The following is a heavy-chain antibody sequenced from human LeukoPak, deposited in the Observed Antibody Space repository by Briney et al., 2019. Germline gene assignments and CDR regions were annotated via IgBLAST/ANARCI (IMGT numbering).Heavy chain of an antibody. J-gene: IGHJ4*02. Sequence: GASVKVSCKASGYTFTGYYMHWVRQAPGQGLEWMGWINPNSGGTNYAQKFQGRVTMTRDTSISTAYMELSRLRSDDTAVYYCAKDLVSVSSGYYYDSWGQGTLVTVSS. D-gene: IGHD3-22*01. CDR1: GYTFTGYY. CDR2: INPNSGGT. V-gene: IGHV1-2*02. CDR3: AKDLVSVSSGYYYDS.